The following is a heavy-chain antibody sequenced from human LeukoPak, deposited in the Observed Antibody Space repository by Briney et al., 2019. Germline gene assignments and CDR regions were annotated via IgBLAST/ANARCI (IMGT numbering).Heavy chain of an antibody. CDR1: GYSFTSYW. V-gene: IGHV5-51*01. D-gene: IGHD6-13*01. CDR2: IYPGDSDT. J-gene: IGHJ4*02. CDR3: ARPPEIRSSWYYFDY. Sequence: ESLKISCKGSGYSFTSYWIGWVRQMPGKGLEWMGTIYPGDSDTRYSPSFQGQVTISADKSISAAYLQWSSLKASDTAMYYCARPPEIRSSWYYFDYWGQGTLVTVSS.